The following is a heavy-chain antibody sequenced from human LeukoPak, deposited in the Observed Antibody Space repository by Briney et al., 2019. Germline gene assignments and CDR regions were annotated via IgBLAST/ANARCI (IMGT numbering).Heavy chain of an antibody. CDR3: ARVQGVSVGYDYDYYYGMDV. V-gene: IGHV3-21*01. J-gene: IGHJ6*02. D-gene: IGHD5-12*01. Sequence: GGSLRLSCAASGFTFSSYSMNWVRQAPGKGLEWVSSISSSRSYIYYADSVKGRFTISRDNAKNSLYLQMNSLRAEDTAVYYCARVQGVSVGYDYDYYYGMDVWGQGTTVTVSS. CDR2: ISSSRSYI. CDR1: GFTFSSYS.